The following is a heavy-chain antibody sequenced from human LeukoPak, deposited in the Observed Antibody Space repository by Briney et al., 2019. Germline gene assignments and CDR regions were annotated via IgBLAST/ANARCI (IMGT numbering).Heavy chain of an antibody. CDR3: ARQPANTAAFDI. J-gene: IGHJ3*02. CDR2: VRDNGES. D-gene: IGHD5-18*01. CDR1: GGSINTYY. Sequence: PSETLSLTCTVSGGSINTYYWSWIRQPPGKGLEWIAYVRDNGESNYKLSLKSRVAISLDTANNQISLRLNFVTAADTAIYYCARQPANTAAFDIWGLGTMATVSS. V-gene: IGHV4-59*08.